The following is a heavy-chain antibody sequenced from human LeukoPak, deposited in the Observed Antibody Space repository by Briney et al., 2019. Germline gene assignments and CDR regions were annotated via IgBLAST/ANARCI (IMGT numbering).Heavy chain of an antibody. V-gene: IGHV1-46*01. CDR2: INPSGGST. D-gene: IGHD3-3*01. CDR3: ARAGITIFGVITNWFEP. Sequence: EASVKVSCKASGYTFTSYYMHWVRQAPGQGLEWMGIINPSGGSTSYAQKFQGRVTMTRDTSTSTVYLELSSLRSEDTAVYYCARAGITIFGVITNWFEPWGQGTLVTVSS. J-gene: IGHJ5*02. CDR1: GYTFTSYY.